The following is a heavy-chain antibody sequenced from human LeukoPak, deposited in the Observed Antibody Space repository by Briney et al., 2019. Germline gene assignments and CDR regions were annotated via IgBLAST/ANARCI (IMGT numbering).Heavy chain of an antibody. D-gene: IGHD1-1*01. CDR1: GYTFTSYY. J-gene: IGHJ6*02. CDR2: INPSGGST. CDR3: ATGTTPYYYYGMDV. V-gene: IGHV1-46*01. Sequence: GASVKVSCKASGYTFTSYYMHWVRQAPGQGLEWMGIINPSGGSTSYAQKFQGRVTMTEDTSTDTAYMELSSLRSEDTAVYYCATGTTPYYYYGMDVWGQGTTVTVSS.